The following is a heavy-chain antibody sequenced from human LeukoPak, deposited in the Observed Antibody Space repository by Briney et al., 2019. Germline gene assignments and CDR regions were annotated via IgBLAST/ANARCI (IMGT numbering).Heavy chain of an antibody. CDR2: IKQDGSEK. CDR1: EYTFSNYW. Sequence: GGSLRLSCRDSEYTFSNYWMSWVRQAPGKGLEWVANIKQDGSEKYYVDSVRGRFTISRDNAENSLYLQMNSLRAEDTAVYYCARYLIAAAGPFTDYFDYWGQGTLVTVSS. CDR3: ARYLIAAAGPFTDYFDY. J-gene: IGHJ4*02. D-gene: IGHD6-13*01. V-gene: IGHV3-7*03.